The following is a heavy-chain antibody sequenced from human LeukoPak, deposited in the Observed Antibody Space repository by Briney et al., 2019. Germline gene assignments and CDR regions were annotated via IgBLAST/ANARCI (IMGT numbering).Heavy chain of an antibody. CDR1: GFTFSSYE. Sequence: GGSLRLSCAASGFTFSSYEMNWVRQAPGKGLDWVSYISSSGSTIYYADSVKGRFTISRDNAKDSLYLQMNSLRAEDTAVYYCARDKAATMTFDYWGQGTLVTVSS. CDR3: ARDKAATMTFDY. J-gene: IGHJ4*02. V-gene: IGHV3-48*03. CDR2: ISSSGSTI. D-gene: IGHD5-12*01.